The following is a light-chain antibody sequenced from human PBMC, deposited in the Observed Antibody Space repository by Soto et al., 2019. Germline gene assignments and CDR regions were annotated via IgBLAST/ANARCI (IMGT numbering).Light chain of an antibody. CDR1: SSDVGGYNY. CDR3: RSYAGSNIL. J-gene: IGLJ1*01. V-gene: IGLV2-8*01. Sequence: QSALTQPPSASGSPGQSVTISCTGTSSDVGGYNYVSWYQQHPGKAPKLMIYEVSKRPSGVPDRFSGSKSGNTASLTVSGLQAEDEADYYCRSYAGSNILLGTGTKVTVL. CDR2: EVS.